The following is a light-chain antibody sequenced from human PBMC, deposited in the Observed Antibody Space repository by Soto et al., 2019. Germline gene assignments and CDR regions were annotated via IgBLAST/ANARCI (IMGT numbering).Light chain of an antibody. CDR2: RNN. V-gene: IGLV1-47*01. J-gene: IGLJ2*01. CDR1: SSNIGSNY. Sequence: QSVLTQPPSASGTPGQRVTISCSGSSSNIGSNYVYWYQQFPGTAPKLLIYRNNERPSGVPDRFSGSKSGTSASLAISGLRPEDEANFYCAAWDDSLSGVVFGGWTKLTVL. CDR3: AAWDDSLSGVV.